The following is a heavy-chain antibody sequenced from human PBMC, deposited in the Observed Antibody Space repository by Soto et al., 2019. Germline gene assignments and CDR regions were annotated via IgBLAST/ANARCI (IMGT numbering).Heavy chain of an antibody. CDR3: ARDPWGSNGPRYYYYYMAV. CDR1: GGSFSGNF. V-gene: IGHV4-34*01. D-gene: IGHD3-16*01. J-gene: IGHJ6*02. Sequence: QVQLQQWGAGLLKPSETLSLTCSVYGGSFSGNFWTWIRQPPGRGLEWIGEINHSGITNYNPSLKSRVTISVDTPTKQCSLNLISLTAADPAVYYCARDPWGSNGPRYYYYYMAVWGQGTTVTVSS. CDR2: INHSGIT.